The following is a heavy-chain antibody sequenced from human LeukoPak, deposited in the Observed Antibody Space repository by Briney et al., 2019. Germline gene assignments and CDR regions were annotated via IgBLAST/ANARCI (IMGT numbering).Heavy chain of an antibody. J-gene: IGHJ4*02. CDR2: IKHNGDEL. CDR1: GFTFSSYW. Sequence: PGGSLRLSCAASGFTFSSYWMTWVRQAPGKGLEWVANIKHNGDELNYVDSVEDRFTISRDYAKNSLYLHMTSLRAEDTAVYYCARELRTFDSWGQGTLVTVSS. D-gene: IGHD3-16*01. V-gene: IGHV3-7*01. CDR3: ARELRTFDS.